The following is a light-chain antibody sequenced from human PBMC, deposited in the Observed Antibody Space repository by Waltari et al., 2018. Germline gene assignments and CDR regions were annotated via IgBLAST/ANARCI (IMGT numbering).Light chain of an antibody. J-gene: IGLJ2*01. Sequence: SYELTQPPSVSVSPGQTASITCSGDKLGDKYACWYPQKPGQSPVLVIYQDSKRPSGIPERFSGSNSGNTATLTISGTQAMDEADYYCQAWDSSTDVVFGGGTKLTVL. CDR3: QAWDSSTDVV. CDR1: KLGDKY. CDR2: QDS. V-gene: IGLV3-1*01.